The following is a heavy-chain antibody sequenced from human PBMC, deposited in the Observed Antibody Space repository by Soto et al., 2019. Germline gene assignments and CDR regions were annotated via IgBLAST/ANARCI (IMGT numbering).Heavy chain of an antibody. V-gene: IGHV3-43*01. CDR2: ISWDGGNT. Sequence: EVQLVESGGVVVQPGGSLRLSCAASGFTFDDYTMHWVRQAPGKGLEWVSLISWDGGNTYYADSVKGRFTISRDNSKNSLYLQMNSLRTEDTAFYYCVKDVTWGFDYWGQGTLVTVSS. D-gene: IGHD7-27*01. J-gene: IGHJ4*02. CDR1: GFTFDDYT. CDR3: VKDVTWGFDY.